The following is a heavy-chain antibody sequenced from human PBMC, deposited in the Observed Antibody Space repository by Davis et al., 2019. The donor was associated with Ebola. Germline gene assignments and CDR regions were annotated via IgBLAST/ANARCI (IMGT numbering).Heavy chain of an antibody. CDR3: ARRIIGDSRGGVDV. D-gene: IGHD4-17*01. CDR2: ITWNSDTI. CDR1: GFSLRSCA. J-gene: IGHJ6*02. Sequence: SLKISCAASGFSLRSCAMSWVRQAPGKGLEWVSGITWNSDTIAYADSVKGRFTISRDNAKNSLYLDMNSLRDEDTAVYYCARRIIGDSRGGVDVWGQGTTVSVSS. V-gene: IGHV3-9*01.